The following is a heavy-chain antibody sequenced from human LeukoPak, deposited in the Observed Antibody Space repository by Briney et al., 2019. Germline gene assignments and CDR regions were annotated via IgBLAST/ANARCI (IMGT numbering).Heavy chain of an antibody. CDR3: AREYYDTSGLDY. CDR1: GGSISSYY. J-gene: IGHJ4*02. CDR2: IYISGST. Sequence: PSETLSLTCIVSGGSISSYYWSWIRQPAGKGLEWIGRIYISGSTNYNPSLKGRVIMSVDTSKNQFSLKLSSVTAADTAVYYCAREYYDTSGLDYWGQGTLVIVS. D-gene: IGHD3-22*01. V-gene: IGHV4-4*07.